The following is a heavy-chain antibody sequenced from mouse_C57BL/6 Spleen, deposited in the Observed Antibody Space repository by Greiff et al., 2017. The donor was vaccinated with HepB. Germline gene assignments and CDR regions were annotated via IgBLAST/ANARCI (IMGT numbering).Heavy chain of an antibody. D-gene: IGHD1-1*01. V-gene: IGHV1-54*01. Sequence: VQLQQSGAELVRPGTSVKVSCKASGYAFTNYLIEWVKQRPGQGLEWIGVINPGSGGTNYNEKFKGKATLTADKSSSTAYMQLSSLTSEDSAVYFCARLRYYGSSYDWYFDVWGTGTTVTVSS. CDR2: INPGSGGT. CDR3: ARLRYYGSSYDWYFDV. CDR1: GYAFTNYL. J-gene: IGHJ1*03.